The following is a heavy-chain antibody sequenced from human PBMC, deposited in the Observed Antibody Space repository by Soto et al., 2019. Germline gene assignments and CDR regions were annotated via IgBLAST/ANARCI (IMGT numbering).Heavy chain of an antibody. J-gene: IGHJ6*02. CDR3: ARDGITMVRGVRKYYYGMDV. Sequence: SVKVSCKASGGTFSSYAISWVRQAPGQGLEWMGGIIPIFGTANYAQKFQGRVTITADESTSTAYRELSSLRSEDTAVYYCARDGITMVRGVRKYYYGMDVWGQGTTVTVAS. D-gene: IGHD3-10*01. CDR1: GGTFSSYA. V-gene: IGHV1-69*13. CDR2: IIPIFGTA.